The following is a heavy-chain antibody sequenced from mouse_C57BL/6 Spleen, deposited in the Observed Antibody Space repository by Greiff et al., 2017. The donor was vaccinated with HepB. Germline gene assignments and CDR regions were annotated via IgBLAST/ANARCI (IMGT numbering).Heavy chain of an antibody. D-gene: IGHD1-1*01. CDR1: GFTFSDAW. CDR3: TSITTVVATFDY. CDR2: IRNKANNHAT. J-gene: IGHJ2*01. Sequence: EVMLVESGGGLVQPGGSMKLSCAASGFTFSDAWMDWVRQSPEKGLEWVAEIRNKANNHATYYAESVKGRFTISRDDSKSSVYLQMNSLRAEDTGIYYCTSITTVVATFDYWGQGTTLTVSS. V-gene: IGHV6-6*01.